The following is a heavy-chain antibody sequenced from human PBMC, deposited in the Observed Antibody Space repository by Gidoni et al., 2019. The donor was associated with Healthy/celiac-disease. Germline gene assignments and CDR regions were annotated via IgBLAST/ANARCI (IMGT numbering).Heavy chain of an antibody. CDR1: GYTFTSYG. CDR3: ARDVPFHMGLPDAMNYFDY. Sequence: QVQLVQSGAEVKKPGASVKVSCKASGYTFTSYGISWVRQAPGQGLEWMGWISAYNGNTNYAQKLQGRVTMTTDTSTSTAYMELRSLRSDDTAVYYCARDVPFHMGLPDAMNYFDYWGQGTLVTVSS. V-gene: IGHV1-18*01. D-gene: IGHD6-6*01. CDR2: ISAYNGNT. J-gene: IGHJ4*02.